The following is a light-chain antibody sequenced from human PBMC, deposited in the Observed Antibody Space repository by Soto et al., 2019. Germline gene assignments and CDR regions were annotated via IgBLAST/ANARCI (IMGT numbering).Light chain of an antibody. CDR3: QSYDSSLSGSV. CDR1: SSNIGAGYD. V-gene: IGLV1-40*01. Sequence: QSVLTQPPSVSGAPGQRVTISCTGSSSNIGAGYDVHWYQQLPGTAPKLLIYGNSNRPSGVPDRFSGSKSGTSASLAITGLHAEDEADYYCQSYDSSLSGSVFGGVTKVTVL. J-gene: IGLJ2*01. CDR2: GNS.